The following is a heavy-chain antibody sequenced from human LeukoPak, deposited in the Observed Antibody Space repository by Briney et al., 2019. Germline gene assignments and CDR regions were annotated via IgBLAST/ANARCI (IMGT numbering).Heavy chain of an antibody. Sequence: GGSLRLSCAASGFTVSSNYMSWVRQAAGKGLEWVSVIYSGGSTYYADSVKGRFAISRDNSKNTLYLQMNSLRAEDTAVYYCARDKNGWRYFDYWGQGTLVTVSS. D-gene: IGHD5-24*01. CDR1: GFTVSSNY. V-gene: IGHV3-66*01. CDR3: ARDKNGWRYFDY. CDR2: IYSGGST. J-gene: IGHJ4*02.